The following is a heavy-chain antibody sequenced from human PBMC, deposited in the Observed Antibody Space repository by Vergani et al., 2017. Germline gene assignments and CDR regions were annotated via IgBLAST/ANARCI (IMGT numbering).Heavy chain of an antibody. J-gene: IGHJ4*02. V-gene: IGHV1-69*01. CDR2: FIPIFGTA. D-gene: IGHD3-22*01. Sequence: QVQLVQSGAEVKKPGSSVKVSCKASGGTFSSYAISWVRQAPGQGLGWMGGFIPIFGTANYAQKFQGRVTITADESTSTAYMALSSLRSEDTAVYYCARGENYYDSSGYYPPSFDYWGQGTLVTVSS. CDR1: GGTFSSYA. CDR3: ARGENYYDSSGYYPPSFDY.